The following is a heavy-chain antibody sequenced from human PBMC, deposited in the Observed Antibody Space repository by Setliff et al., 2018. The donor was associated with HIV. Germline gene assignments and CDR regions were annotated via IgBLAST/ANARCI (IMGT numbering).Heavy chain of an antibody. CDR2: IYWNDDK. CDR3: VHRVVWGGLDV. Sequence: TLSLTCAVSGYSITSVYYWGWIRQPPGKALEWLALIYWNDDKRYSPSLKRRLKITKGTSKNQMVLTMTNMDPVDTATYYCVHRVVWGGLDVWGQGTTVTVSS. CDR1: GYSITSVYY. V-gene: IGHV2-5*01. J-gene: IGHJ6*02. D-gene: IGHD2-8*02.